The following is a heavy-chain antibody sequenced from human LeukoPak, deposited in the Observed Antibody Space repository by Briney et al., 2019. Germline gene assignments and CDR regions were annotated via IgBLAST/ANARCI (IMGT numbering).Heavy chain of an antibody. CDR3: AREAQLLKSGMDV. D-gene: IGHD2-2*01. CDR1: GASISSYY. V-gene: IGHV4-59*01. J-gene: IGHJ6*02. CDR2: IYYSGST. Sequence: SATLSHTCTVSGASISSYYWSWLRQPPGKGREWIGYIYYSGSTNYNPSLKSRVTISVDTSKNQFSLKLSSVTAADTAVYYCAREAQLLKSGMDVWGQGTPVTVSS.